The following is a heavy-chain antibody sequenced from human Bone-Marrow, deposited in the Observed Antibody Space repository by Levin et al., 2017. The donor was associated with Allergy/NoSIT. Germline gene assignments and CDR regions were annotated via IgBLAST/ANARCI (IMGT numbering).Heavy chain of an antibody. J-gene: IGHJ4*02. V-gene: IGHV7-4-1*02. Sequence: ASVKVSCKASGYSFTTYTINWVRQAPGQGLEWMGWINTDTGNPTYAQGFTGRFVFSSDTSVTTAYLQITSLKAEDTAVYYCTREVHGGKSLLEYWGQGTVVTVSS. CDR3: TREVHGGKSLLEY. D-gene: IGHD4-23*01. CDR2: INTDTGNP. CDR1: GYSFTTYT.